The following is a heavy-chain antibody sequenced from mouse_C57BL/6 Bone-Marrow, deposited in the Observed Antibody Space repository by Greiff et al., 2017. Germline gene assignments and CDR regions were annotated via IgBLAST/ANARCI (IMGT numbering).Heavy chain of an antibody. CDR1: GYTFTSYW. D-gene: IGHD1-1*01. J-gene: IGHJ1*03. Sequence: QVQLQQPGAELVMPGASVKLSCKASGYTFTSYWMHWVKQRPGQGLEWIGEIDPSASYPNYNQKFKGKSTLTVDKSSSTAYMQLSSLTSGDAAVDDCARWDPITTVVGGYWYFDVGGTGTTVTVAS. V-gene: IGHV1-69*01. CDR2: IDPSASYP. CDR3: ARWDPITTVVGGYWYFDV.